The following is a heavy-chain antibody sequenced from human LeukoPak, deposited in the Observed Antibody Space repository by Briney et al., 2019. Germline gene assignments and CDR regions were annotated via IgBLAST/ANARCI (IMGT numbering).Heavy chain of an antibody. CDR3: ARDSFMTCFDY. Sequence: GGSLRLSCAASGFTFSSYSMSWVRQAPGKGLEWVSSISSSSSYIYYADSVKGRFTISRDNAKNSLYLQMSSLRAEDTAVYYCARDSFMTCFDYWGQGTLVTVSS. V-gene: IGHV3-21*01. J-gene: IGHJ4*02. CDR2: ISSSSSYI. CDR1: GFTFSSYS.